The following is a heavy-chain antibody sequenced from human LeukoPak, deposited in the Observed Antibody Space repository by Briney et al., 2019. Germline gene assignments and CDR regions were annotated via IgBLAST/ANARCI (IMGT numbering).Heavy chain of an antibody. CDR2: MNPKSGNS. J-gene: IGHJ4*02. CDR3: ARGAAAAGDY. Sequence: ASVKVSCKTSGYTFTDNDINWVRQATGQGLEWMGWMNPKSGNSGHAQKFQGRITMTRDTSISTAYMELSSLRSEDTAVYYCARGAAAAGDYWGQGTLVTVSS. D-gene: IGHD6-13*01. V-gene: IGHV1-8*01. CDR1: GYTFTDND.